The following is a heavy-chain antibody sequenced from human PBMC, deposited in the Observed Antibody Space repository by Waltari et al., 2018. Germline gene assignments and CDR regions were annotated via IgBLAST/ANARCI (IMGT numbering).Heavy chain of an antibody. Sequence: EVQLVESGGGLVQPGGSLRLSCAASGFTFSSYAMSWVRQAPGKGLEWVSALSGSGGSTYYADSVKGRFTISRDNSKNTLYLQMNSLRAEDTAVYYCAKDLGHAPPYYYDSSGYYQAYAEYFQHWGQGTLVTVSS. J-gene: IGHJ1*01. CDR2: LSGSGGST. V-gene: IGHV3-23*04. CDR3: AKDLGHAPPYYYDSSGYYQAYAEYFQH. CDR1: GFTFSSYA. D-gene: IGHD3-22*01.